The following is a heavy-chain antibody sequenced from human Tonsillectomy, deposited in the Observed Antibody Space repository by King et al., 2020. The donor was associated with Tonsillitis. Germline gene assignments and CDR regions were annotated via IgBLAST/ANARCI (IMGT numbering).Heavy chain of an antibody. J-gene: IGHJ2*01. CDR3: AGDSLTATRAFDL. Sequence: VQLVESGGGLVQPGGSLRLSCAASGFTFSSYWMSWVRQAPGKGLEWVANIKQDGSEAYYVDSVTGRLTISRDNAENSLYLQMTSLRAEDTAVYYCAGDSLTATRAFDLWGRGTLVTVSS. CDR2: IKQDGSEA. D-gene: IGHD1-14*01. CDR1: GFTFSSYW. V-gene: IGHV3-7*03.